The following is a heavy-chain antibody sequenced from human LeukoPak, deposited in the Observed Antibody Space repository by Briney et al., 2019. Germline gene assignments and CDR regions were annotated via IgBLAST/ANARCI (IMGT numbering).Heavy chain of an antibody. Sequence: GASVEVSCKASGGTFSSYAISWVRQAPGQGLEWMGRIIPILGIANYAQKFQGRVTITADKSTSTAYMELRSLRSDDTAVYYCAREGLELMFDYWGQGTLVTVSS. J-gene: IGHJ4*02. CDR1: GGTFSSYA. CDR2: IIPILGIA. V-gene: IGHV1-69*04. D-gene: IGHD1-7*01. CDR3: AREGLELMFDY.